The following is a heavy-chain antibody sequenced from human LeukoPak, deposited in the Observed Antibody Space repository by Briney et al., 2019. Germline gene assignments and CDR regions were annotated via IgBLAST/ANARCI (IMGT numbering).Heavy chain of an antibody. V-gene: IGHV3-66*01. CDR3: ARSGGHTFES. CDR2: IYRSGTP. Sequence: GGSLRLSCAASGLTVSSNYMSWVRQAPGKGLDWVSTIYRSGTPHYADSVKGRFTISRDNSKNTLYLQMNSLRAEDTAVYFCARSGGHTFESWGQGTLVTVS. D-gene: IGHD3-16*01. J-gene: IGHJ5*01. CDR1: GLTVSSNY.